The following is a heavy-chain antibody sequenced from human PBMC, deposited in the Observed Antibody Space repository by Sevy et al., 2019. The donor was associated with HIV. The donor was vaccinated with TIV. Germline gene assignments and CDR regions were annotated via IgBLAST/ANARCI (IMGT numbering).Heavy chain of an antibody. D-gene: IGHD3-10*01. CDR1: GFTFSSYA. V-gene: IGHV3-64D*06. J-gene: IGHJ4*02. CDR2: ISSNGGST. Sequence: GGSLRLSCSASGFTFSSYAMHWVRQAPGKGLEYVSAISSNGGSTYYADSVKGRFTISRDNSKNTLYLQMSSLRAEDTAVYYCVKEFYGSWSYSDYWGQGTLVTVSS. CDR3: VKEFYGSWSYSDY.